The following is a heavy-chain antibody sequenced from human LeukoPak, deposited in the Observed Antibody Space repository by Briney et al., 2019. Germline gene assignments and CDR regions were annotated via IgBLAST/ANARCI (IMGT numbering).Heavy chain of an antibody. J-gene: IGHJ6*02. Sequence: PSETLSLTCAVYGGSFSGYYWSWIRQPPGKGLEWIGEINQSGSTNYNPSLKSRIAISVDTSKNQFSLKLSSVTAADTAVYYCARFPGYYDSSGYTPGMDVWGQGTTVSVSS. D-gene: IGHD3-22*01. V-gene: IGHV4-34*01. CDR3: ARFPGYYDSSGYTPGMDV. CDR1: GGSFSGYY. CDR2: INQSGST.